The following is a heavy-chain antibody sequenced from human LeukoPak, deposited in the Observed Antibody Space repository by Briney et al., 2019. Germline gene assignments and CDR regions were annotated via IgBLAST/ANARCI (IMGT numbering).Heavy chain of an antibody. CDR1: AFTFSDYS. Sequence: GGSLRLSCAASAFTFSDYSMNWVRQAPGKGLEWISYIDTSSSTMYYADSVMGRFTFSRDNAKESLYLQMNSLRDEDTAVYYCAREDDSWGPNNLDLWGQGTMVTVSS. CDR3: AREDDSWGPNNLDL. CDR2: IDTSSSTM. V-gene: IGHV3-48*02. J-gene: IGHJ3*01. D-gene: IGHD7-27*01.